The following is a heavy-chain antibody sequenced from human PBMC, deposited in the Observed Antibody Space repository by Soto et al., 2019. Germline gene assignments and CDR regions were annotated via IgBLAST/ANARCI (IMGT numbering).Heavy chain of an antibody. CDR3: AQDYDYIWGSYPLLGYDP. Sequence: GSLRLSCAASGFTFSSYAMSWVRQAPGKGLEWVSAISGSGGSTYYADSVKGRFTISRDNSKNTLYLQMNSLRAEDTAVYYCAQDYDYIWGSYPLLGYDPWGQGTLVTVSS. CDR2: ISGSGGST. J-gene: IGHJ5*02. V-gene: IGHV3-23*01. D-gene: IGHD3-16*02. CDR1: GFTFSSYA.